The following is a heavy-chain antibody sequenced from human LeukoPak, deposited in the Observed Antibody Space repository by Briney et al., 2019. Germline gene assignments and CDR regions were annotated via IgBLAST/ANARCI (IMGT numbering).Heavy chain of an antibody. CDR1: GGSINSYY. J-gene: IGHJ4*02. CDR3: ARDSAADSFDY. CDR2: IYSSGIT. D-gene: IGHD6-13*01. Sequence: SETLSLTCTVSGGSINSYYWNWIRQPPGKGLEWIGYIYSSGITNYNPSLKSRVTISLDTSKNQFSLNLSSVTAADTAVYYCARDSAADSFDYWGQGTLVTVPS. V-gene: IGHV4-59*01.